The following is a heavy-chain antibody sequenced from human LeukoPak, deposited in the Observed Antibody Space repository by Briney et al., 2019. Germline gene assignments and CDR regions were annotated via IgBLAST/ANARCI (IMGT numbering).Heavy chain of an antibody. D-gene: IGHD2-21*02. J-gene: IGHJ4*02. CDR3: ARGCGGDCYPPDY. CDR2: ISGSGGST. Sequence: PGGSLRLSCAASGFTFSSYAMSWARLPPGKGLEWVLAISGSGGSTYYADSVKGRCTISRDNAKNSLYLQMNSLRAEDTAVYYCARGCGGDCYPPDYWGQGTLVTVSS. CDR1: GFTFSSYA. V-gene: IGHV3-23*01.